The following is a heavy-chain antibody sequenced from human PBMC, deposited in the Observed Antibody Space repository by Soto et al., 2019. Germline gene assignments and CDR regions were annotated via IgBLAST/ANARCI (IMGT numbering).Heavy chain of an antibody. D-gene: IGHD3-22*01. J-gene: IGHJ4*02. CDR2: INAGIGDI. V-gene: IGHV1-3*01. Sequence: ASVKVSCKASGYTFTSYATHWVRQAPGQRPEWMGWINAGIGDIEYSEKFQGRVTITRDTSASTAYMELSNLRSEDTAVYYCARDDYYDSSGSPEYYFDYRGQGTLVTVSS. CDR3: ARDDYYDSSGSPEYYFDY. CDR1: GYTFTSYA.